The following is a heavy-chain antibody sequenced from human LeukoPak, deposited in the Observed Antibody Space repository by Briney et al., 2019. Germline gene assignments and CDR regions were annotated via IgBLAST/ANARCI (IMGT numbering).Heavy chain of an antibody. CDR1: GYTFTNYY. CDR2: MNPPSCNT. V-gene: IGHV1-8*01. Sequence: ASVKVSCKASGYTFTNYYINCLRQAPAQGPEWMGWMNPPSCNTGYAQKFQVRVTITRDTSISTAYMELSSLRSEDTAVYYCARDFGGNSGWFDPWGQGTLVAVSS. CDR3: ARDFGGNSGWFDP. D-gene: IGHD4-23*01. J-gene: IGHJ5*02.